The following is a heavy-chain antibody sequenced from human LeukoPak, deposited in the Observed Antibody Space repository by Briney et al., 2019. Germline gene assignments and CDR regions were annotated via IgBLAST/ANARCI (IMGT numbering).Heavy chain of an antibody. J-gene: IGHJ4*02. CDR1: GFTLSDHY. CDR3: ATVAGGSYYFDY. Sequence: SGGSLRPSCAASGFTLSDHYMDWVRQAPGKGLEWVGRTRNKAKSYTTEYAASVKGRFTISRDDSKNSLYLQMNSLKTEDTAVYYCATVAGGSYYFDYWGQGTLVTVSS. V-gene: IGHV3-72*01. CDR2: TRNKAKSYTT. D-gene: IGHD1-14*01.